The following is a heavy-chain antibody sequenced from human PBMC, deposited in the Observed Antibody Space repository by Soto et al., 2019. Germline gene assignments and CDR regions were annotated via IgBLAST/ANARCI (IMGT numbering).Heavy chain of an antibody. Sequence: SETLSLTCTVSGGSISSSSYYWGWIRQPPGKGLEWIGSIYYSGSTYYNPSLKSRVTISVDTSKNQFSLKLSSVTAADTAVYYCARIENPEDIVLMVYVLWGQGTLVTVSS. V-gene: IGHV4-39*01. J-gene: IGHJ4*02. CDR2: IYYSGST. CDR3: ARIENPEDIVLMVYVL. D-gene: IGHD2-8*01. CDR1: GGSISSSSYY.